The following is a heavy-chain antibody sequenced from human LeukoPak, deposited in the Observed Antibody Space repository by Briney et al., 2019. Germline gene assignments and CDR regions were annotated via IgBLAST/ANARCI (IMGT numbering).Heavy chain of an antibody. CDR2: IGIPGDT. Sequence: GGSLRLSCAASGFTFSGYDMHWVRQATGKGLEWVSGIGIPGDTYYPGSVKGRFTISRENAKNSFYLQMNSLRVEDTAVYYRARAHVAAGLAFDIWGQGTLVTVSS. CDR3: ARAHVAAGLAFDI. J-gene: IGHJ3*02. D-gene: IGHD6-25*01. CDR1: GFTFSGYD. V-gene: IGHV3-13*01.